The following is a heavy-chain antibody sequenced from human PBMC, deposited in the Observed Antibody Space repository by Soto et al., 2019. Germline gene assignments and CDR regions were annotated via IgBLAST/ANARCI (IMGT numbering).Heavy chain of an antibody. V-gene: IGHV3-13*01. CDR2: IGSAGDT. CDR3: ASYPIGYCSGGSCQRDV. Sequence: EVQLVESGGGLVQPGGSLSLSCAASGFTFSSYDMHWVRQATGKGLEWVSGIGSAGDTYYPGSVKGRFTISRENARKSLYLQMNSLTVEDTAVYYCASYPIGYCSGGSCQRDVWGQGTTVTAS. D-gene: IGHD2-15*01. J-gene: IGHJ6*02. CDR1: GFTFSSYD.